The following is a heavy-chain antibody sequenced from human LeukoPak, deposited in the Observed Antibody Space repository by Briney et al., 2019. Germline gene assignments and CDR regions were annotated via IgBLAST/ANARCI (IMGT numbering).Heavy chain of an antibody. D-gene: IGHD6-19*01. V-gene: IGHV4-34*01. CDR2: INHSGST. CDR3: ARPAEAGYFYAFDF. Sequence: PSETLSLTCAVYGGSFSGYYWSWIRQPPGKGLEWIGEINHSGSTNYNPSLKSRVTISGDTSKNQFSLRLSSVTAADTAVYYCARPAEAGYFYAFDFWGQGTMVTVSS. J-gene: IGHJ3*01. CDR1: GGSFSGYY.